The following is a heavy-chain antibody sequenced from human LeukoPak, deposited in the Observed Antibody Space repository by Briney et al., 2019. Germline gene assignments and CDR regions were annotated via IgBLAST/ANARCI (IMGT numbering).Heavy chain of an antibody. Sequence: PGGSLRLSCAASGFTFSSYSMNWVRQAPGKGLEWVSSISSSSSYIYYADSVKGRFTISRDNAKNSLYLQTNSLRAEDTAVYYCARDRTSYYYMDVWGKGTTVTVSS. CDR3: ARDRTSYYYMDV. V-gene: IGHV3-21*01. J-gene: IGHJ6*03. D-gene: IGHD1-7*01. CDR2: ISSSSSYI. CDR1: GFTFSSYS.